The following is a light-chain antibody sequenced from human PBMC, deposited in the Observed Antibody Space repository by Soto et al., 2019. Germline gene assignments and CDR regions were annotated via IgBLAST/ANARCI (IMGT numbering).Light chain of an antibody. Sequence: EIVLTQSPCTLSLSPCERATLSCSASHVVSGSYLAWYQHKPGQAARLVIYTASSRATGIPDRFSGSGSGTDFTLTISNLQPEDFATYYCPQSYTTPRTFGQGTKVDVK. CDR1: HVVSGSY. CDR3: PQSYTTPRT. V-gene: IGKV3-20*01. J-gene: IGKJ1*01. CDR2: TAS.